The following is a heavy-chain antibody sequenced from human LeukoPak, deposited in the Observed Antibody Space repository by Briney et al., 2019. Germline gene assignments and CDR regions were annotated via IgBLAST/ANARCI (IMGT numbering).Heavy chain of an antibody. J-gene: IGHJ4*02. CDR3: AGHGGYYYDSSGYYLRY. CDR1: GGSISSSSYF. CDR2: IYYSGST. D-gene: IGHD3-22*01. V-gene: IGHV4-39*01. Sequence: SETLSLTCTVSGGSISSSSYFWGWIRQPPGKGLEWIGSIYYSGSTYYNPSLKSRVTISVDTSKNQFSLKLSSVTAADTAVYYCAGHGGYYYDSSGYYLRYWGQGTLVTVSS.